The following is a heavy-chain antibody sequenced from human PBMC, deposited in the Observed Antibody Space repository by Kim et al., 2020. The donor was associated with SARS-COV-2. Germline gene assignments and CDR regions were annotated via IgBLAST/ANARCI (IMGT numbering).Heavy chain of an antibody. V-gene: IGHV1-69*06. CDR2: TA. D-gene: IGHD5-12*01. CDR3: ASRDGYNHDY. Sequence: TANYARKFQGRVTITADKSTSTAYMGLSSLRSEDTAVYYCASRDGYNHDYWGQGTLVTVSS. J-gene: IGHJ4*02.